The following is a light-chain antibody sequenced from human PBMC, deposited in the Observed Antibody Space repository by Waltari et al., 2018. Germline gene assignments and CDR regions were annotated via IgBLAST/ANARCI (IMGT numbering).Light chain of an antibody. CDR1: QSVGTY. V-gene: IGKV3-11*01. J-gene: IGKJ5*01. CDR3: HQRSNWPIT. Sequence: EIVLTQSPATLSLSPGERATLSCRASQSVGTYLVWYQQKPGQTPRLVIHDASNRATGIPARFSGSGSGTDFTLTISSLEPEDFAVYYCHQRSNWPITFGQGTRLEIK. CDR2: DAS.